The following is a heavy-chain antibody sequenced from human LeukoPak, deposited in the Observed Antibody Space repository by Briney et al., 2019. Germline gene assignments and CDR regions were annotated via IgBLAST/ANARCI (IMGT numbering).Heavy chain of an antibody. V-gene: IGHV1-2*02. CDR3: ARVEQCLGNYYDSSGYYNTLDY. Sequence: ASVKVSCKASGYTFTGYYMHWVRQAPGPGLEWMGWINPNSGGTNYAQKFQGRVTMTRDTSISTAYLELSRMRSDDTAVYYCARVEQCLGNYYDSSGYYNTLDYWGQGTLVTVSS. J-gene: IGHJ4*02. CDR2: INPNSGGT. CDR1: GYTFTGYY. D-gene: IGHD3-22*01.